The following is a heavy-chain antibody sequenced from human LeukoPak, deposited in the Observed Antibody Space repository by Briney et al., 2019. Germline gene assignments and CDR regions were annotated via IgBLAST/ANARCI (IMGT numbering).Heavy chain of an antibody. CDR3: AKVLAAQRDY. CDR1: GFTFSDYY. Sequence: PGGSLRLSCAASGFTFSDYYMSWIRQAPGKGLEWVSYISSSGSTIYYADSVKGRFTISRDNSKNTLYLQMNSLRAEDTAVYYCAKVLAAQRDYWGQGTLVTVSS. CDR2: ISSSGSTI. D-gene: IGHD6-6*01. V-gene: IGHV3-11*01. J-gene: IGHJ4*02.